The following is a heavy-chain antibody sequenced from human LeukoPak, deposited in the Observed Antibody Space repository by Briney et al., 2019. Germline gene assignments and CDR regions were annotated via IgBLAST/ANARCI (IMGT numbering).Heavy chain of an antibody. CDR1: GFTFSSYS. Sequence: PGGSLRLSCAASGFTFSSYSMTWVRQAPGKGLEWVSSISSSSSYIYYADSVKGRFTISRDNAKNSLYLQMNSLRAEDTAVYYCARDAATVLDAFDIWGQGTMVTVSS. CDR2: ISSSSSYI. J-gene: IGHJ3*02. CDR3: ARDAATVLDAFDI. D-gene: IGHD2-15*01. V-gene: IGHV3-21*01.